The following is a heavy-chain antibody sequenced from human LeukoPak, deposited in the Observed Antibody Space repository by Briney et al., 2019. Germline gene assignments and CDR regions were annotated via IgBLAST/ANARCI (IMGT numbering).Heavy chain of an antibody. V-gene: IGHV3-7*01. D-gene: IGHD3-10*01. CDR1: GFTFSNAW. J-gene: IGHJ4*02. CDR2: IKPDGSQI. Sequence: RGSLRLSCAASGFTFSNAWINWVRQALGKGLEWVANIKPDGSQIYYLDSVKGRFTVSRANARHSAYLQMNSLRAEDTAVYYCFGSGSYSYWDQGTQVTVSS. CDR3: FGSGSYSY.